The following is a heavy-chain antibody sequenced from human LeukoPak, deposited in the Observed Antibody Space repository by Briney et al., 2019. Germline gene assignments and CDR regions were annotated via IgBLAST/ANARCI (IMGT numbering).Heavy chain of an antibody. V-gene: IGHV4-61*02. J-gene: IGHJ5*02. Sequence: SETLSLTCTVSAPSISIGCYCWSWLLQPAGKGLEWIERIYTSGSTNYKAVLRSRVTISVGTSKNQFSVTVSSVTAADTAVYYCTRGPLLWFGELRFDPWGQGILVAVSS. D-gene: IGHD3-10*01. CDR3: TRGPLLWFGELRFDP. CDR1: APSISIGCYC. CDR2: IYTSGST.